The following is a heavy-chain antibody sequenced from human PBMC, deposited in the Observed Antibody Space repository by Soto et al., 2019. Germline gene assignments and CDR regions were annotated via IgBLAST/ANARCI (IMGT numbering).Heavy chain of an antibody. J-gene: IGHJ4*02. D-gene: IGHD2-15*01. V-gene: IGHV1-69*12. CDR3: ARESRYCSGGSCYFLPGIDS. CDR1: GGTFSSYA. CDR2: IIPIFGTA. Sequence: QVQLVQSGAEVKKPGSSVKVSCKASGGTFSSYAISWVRQAPGQGLEWMGGIIPIFGTANYAQKFQGRVTITADESTSTAYMALSSLRSEDTAVYYWARESRYCSGGSCYFLPGIDSRGQGTLVTVSS.